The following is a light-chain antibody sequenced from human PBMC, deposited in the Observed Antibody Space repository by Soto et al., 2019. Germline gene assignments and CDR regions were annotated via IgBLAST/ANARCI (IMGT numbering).Light chain of an antibody. CDR1: QSVRNS. CDR3: QQRYSWPIT. J-gene: IGKJ5*01. V-gene: IGKV3-11*01. CDR2: DVS. Sequence: EIVLTQSPATLSLSPGERATLYCRASQSVRNSLIWYQQKPGQAPRLLIYDVSNRATGIPARFSGSGSETDFTVTISSVEPEDLAVYYCQQRYSWPITFGQGTRLEIK.